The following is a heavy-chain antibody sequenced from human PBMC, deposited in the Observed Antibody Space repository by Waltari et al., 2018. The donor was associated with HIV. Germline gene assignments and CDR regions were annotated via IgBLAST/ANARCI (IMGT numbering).Heavy chain of an antibody. CDR3: ARDEHSSGYLFDY. Sequence: QVQLVQSGAEVKKPGASVKVSCKASGYTFTGYYMHWVRQAPGQGLEWMGWINTNSGGTNYAQKFQGRVTMTRDTSISTAYMELSRLRSDDTAVYYCARDEHSSGYLFDYWGQGTLVTVSS. D-gene: IGHD3-22*01. CDR2: INTNSGGT. CDR1: GYTFTGYY. V-gene: IGHV1-2*02. J-gene: IGHJ4*02.